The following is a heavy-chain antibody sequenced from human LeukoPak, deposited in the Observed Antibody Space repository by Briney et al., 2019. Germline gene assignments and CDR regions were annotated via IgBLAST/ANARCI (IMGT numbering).Heavy chain of an antibody. J-gene: IGHJ5*02. CDR1: GYTFTSYG. CDR2: ISAYNGNT. Sequence: ASVKVSCKASGYTFTSYGISWVRQAPGQGLEWMGWISAYNGNTNYAQKLQGRVTMTTDTSTSTAYMELRSLRSDDTAVYYCARDNLGIASRRGFDPWGQGTLVTVSS. D-gene: IGHD6-13*01. V-gene: IGHV1-18*01. CDR3: ARDNLGIASRRGFDP.